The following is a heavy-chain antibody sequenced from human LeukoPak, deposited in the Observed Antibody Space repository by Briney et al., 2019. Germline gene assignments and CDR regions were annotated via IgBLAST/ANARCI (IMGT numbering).Heavy chain of an antibody. CDR1: GGSISSYY. V-gene: IGHV4-4*07. CDR3: ARLADYYGSGSYYLDV. J-gene: IGHJ6*02. CDR2: IYTSGST. D-gene: IGHD3-10*01. Sequence: PSETLSLTCTVSGGSISSYYWSWIRQPAGKGLEWIGRIYTSGSTNYNPSLKSRVTMSVDTSKNQFSLKLGSVTAADTAVYYCARLADYYGSGSYYLDVWGQGTTVTVSS.